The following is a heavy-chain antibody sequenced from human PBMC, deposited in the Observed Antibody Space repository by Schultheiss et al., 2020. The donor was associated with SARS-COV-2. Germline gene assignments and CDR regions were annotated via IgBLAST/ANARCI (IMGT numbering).Heavy chain of an antibody. Sequence: SETLSLTCTVSGGSISSSSYYWGWIRLPPGKGLDWIGSIYYSGSTYYNPSLESRVTISVDTSKNQFSLKLNSVTAADTAVYYCARERSIGWFDPWGQGTLVTVSS. J-gene: IGHJ5*02. V-gene: IGHV4-39*02. CDR1: GGSISSSSYY. CDR3: ARERSIGWFDP. CDR2: IYYSGST. D-gene: IGHD6-25*01.